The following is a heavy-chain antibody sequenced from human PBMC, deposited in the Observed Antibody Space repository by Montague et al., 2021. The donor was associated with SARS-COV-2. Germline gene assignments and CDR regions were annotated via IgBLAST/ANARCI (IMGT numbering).Heavy chain of an antibody. D-gene: IGHD2-15*01. CDR1: GGSIDGNH. CDR2: IGST. Sequence: SETLSLTCTVSGGSIDGNHWTWVRQSPGKGLVWIGQIGSTNYNPSLESRISTSVDTSKSQFSLNLASVTAADSAIYYCAMLYGGGGGSGYWGQGTLVTVSS. CDR3: AMLYGGGGGSGY. V-gene: IGHV4-59*01. J-gene: IGHJ4*02.